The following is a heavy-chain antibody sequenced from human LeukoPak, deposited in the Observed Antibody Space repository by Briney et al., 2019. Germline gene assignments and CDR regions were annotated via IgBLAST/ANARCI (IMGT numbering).Heavy chain of an antibody. D-gene: IGHD5-12*01. CDR1: GGSFSGYY. CDR2: INHSGST. CDR3: ARVRRDIVATIPPYFDY. V-gene: IGHV4-34*01. Sequence: PSETLSLTCAVYGGSFSGYYWSWIRQPPGKGLEWIGEINHSGSTNYNTSLKSRVTISVDTSKNQFSLKLSSVTAADTAMYYCARVRRDIVATIPPYFDYWGQGTLVTVSS. J-gene: IGHJ4*02.